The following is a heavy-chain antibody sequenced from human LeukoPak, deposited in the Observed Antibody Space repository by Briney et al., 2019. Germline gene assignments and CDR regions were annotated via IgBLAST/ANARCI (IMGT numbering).Heavy chain of an antibody. D-gene: IGHD4-23*01. Sequence: PGGSLRLSCAASGFTFDDYGMSWVRQAPGKGLEWVSSISGRSSYIYYVDSVKGRFTISRDNAKNSLHLQMNSLRAEDTAVYYCARDIYGGNWPNDYWGQGTLVTVSS. CDR3: ARDIYGGNWPNDY. V-gene: IGHV3-21*01. CDR1: GFTFDDYG. CDR2: ISGRSSYI. J-gene: IGHJ4*02.